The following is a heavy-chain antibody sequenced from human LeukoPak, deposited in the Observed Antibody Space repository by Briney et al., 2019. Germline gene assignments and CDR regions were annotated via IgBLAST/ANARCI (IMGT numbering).Heavy chain of an antibody. J-gene: IGHJ4*02. V-gene: IGHV3-15*01. CDR1: GFTFSNAW. CDR3: TTAVLGNSYYDFWSGYYTRDY. CDR2: IKSKTDGGTT. D-gene: IGHD3-3*01. Sequence: PGGSLRLSCAASGFTFSNAWMSWVRQAPGKGLEWVGRIKSKTDGGTTDYAAPVKGRFTISRDDSKNTLYLQMNSLKTEDTAVYYCTTAVLGNSYYDFWSGYYTRDYWGQGTLVTVSS.